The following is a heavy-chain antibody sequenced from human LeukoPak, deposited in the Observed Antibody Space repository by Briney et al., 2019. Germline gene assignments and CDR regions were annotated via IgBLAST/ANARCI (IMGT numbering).Heavy chain of an antibody. CDR3: ANQPFSVGATLLFDY. Sequence: PWGSLTLSCAASGFTFSSYGMHWVRHAPGKGLERVAFIRFDGSNKYYADSSKGRLTTSRDNSKNTLYLQMNSLRAEDTAVYYCANQPFSVGATLLFDYWGQGTLVTVSS. D-gene: IGHD1-26*01. CDR2: IRFDGSNK. CDR1: GFTFSSYG. V-gene: IGHV3-30*02. J-gene: IGHJ4*02.